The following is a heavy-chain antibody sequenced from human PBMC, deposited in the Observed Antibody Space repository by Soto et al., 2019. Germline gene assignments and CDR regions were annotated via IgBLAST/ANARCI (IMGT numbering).Heavy chain of an antibody. CDR2: IYYSGST. V-gene: IGHV4-39*01. J-gene: IGHJ6*02. D-gene: IGHD2-2*01. CDR1: GGSISSSSYY. Sequence: QLQLQESGPGLVKPSETLSLTCTVSGGSISSSSYYWGWIRQPPGKGLEWIGSIYYSGSTYYNPSLKSRVTISVDTSKNQFSLKLSSVTAADTAVYYCARWADIVVVPAAEDVWGQGTTVTVSS. CDR3: ARWADIVVVPAAEDV.